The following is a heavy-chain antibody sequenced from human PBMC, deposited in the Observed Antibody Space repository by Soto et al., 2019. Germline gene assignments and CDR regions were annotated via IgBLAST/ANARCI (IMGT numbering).Heavy chain of an antibody. CDR1: GFTFSSYA. CDR2: IRGSGSST. CDR3: AKGWDVLPAANFDY. D-gene: IGHD2-2*01. V-gene: IGHV3-23*01. J-gene: IGHJ4*02. Sequence: PGGSLRLSCAASGFTFSSYAMSWVRQAPGKGLEWVSAIRGSGSSTYYADSVKGRFTISRDKSKNTLYLQMNSLRADDTAVYYCAKGWDVLPAANFDYWGQGTLVTVSS.